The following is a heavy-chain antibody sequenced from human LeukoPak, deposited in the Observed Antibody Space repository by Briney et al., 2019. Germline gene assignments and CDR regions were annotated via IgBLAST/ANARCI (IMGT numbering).Heavy chain of an antibody. V-gene: IGHV3-9*01. CDR2: ISWNSGYI. CDR1: GFTFDNYA. D-gene: IGHD6-19*01. Sequence: PGGSLRLSCAASGFTFDNYAMHWVRQAPGKGLEWLSIISWNSGYIGYADSVKGRFTISRDNAKKSLDLQMNSLRAEDTAFYYCAKVRGTYSSGYFFDYSGQRTLVTVSS. J-gene: IGHJ4*02. CDR3: AKVRGTYSSGYFFDY.